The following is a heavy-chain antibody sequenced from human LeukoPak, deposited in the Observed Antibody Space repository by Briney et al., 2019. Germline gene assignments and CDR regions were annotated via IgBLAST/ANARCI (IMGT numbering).Heavy chain of an antibody. V-gene: IGHV3-11*01. J-gene: IGHJ6*02. Sequence: PGGSLRLSCAASGLTFSDFYMRWIRQAPGKGLEWISYISSSGDTIYYGDSVKGRFTISRDNAKNSLYLQMNSLRAEDTAVYYCARGDKDFYYGMDVWGQGTTVTVSS. CDR1: GLTFSDFY. CDR2: ISSSGDTI. D-gene: IGHD2-15*01. CDR3: ARGDKDFYYGMDV.